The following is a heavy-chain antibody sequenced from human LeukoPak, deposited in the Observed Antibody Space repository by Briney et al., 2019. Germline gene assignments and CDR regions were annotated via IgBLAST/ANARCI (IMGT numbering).Heavy chain of an antibody. V-gene: IGHV1-69*05. CDR1: GYTFTSYG. D-gene: IGHD3-3*01. J-gene: IGHJ3*02. CDR3: ARDLRLFWSAYYTGSDAFDI. Sequence: GASVKVSCKASGYTFTSYGISWVRQAPGQGLEWMGGIIPIFDTASYAQKFQGRVTITTDESTSTAYMELSSLKSEDTAVYYCARDLRLFWSAYYTGSDAFDIWGQGTMVTVSS. CDR2: IIPIFDTA.